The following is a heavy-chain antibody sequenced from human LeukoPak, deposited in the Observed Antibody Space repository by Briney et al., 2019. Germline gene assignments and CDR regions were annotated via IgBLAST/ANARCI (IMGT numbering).Heavy chain of an antibody. J-gene: IGHJ4*02. V-gene: IGHV3-23*01. Sequence: GGSLRLSCAASGFTFGNYAMSWVRQAPGKGLEWVSAIVGSGGSTYYADSVKGRFTISRDNPKNTLYLQMNSLRAEDTAVYYCAKWGDYDILTGYYDSDYWGQGTLVTVSS. CDR2: IVGSGGST. CDR3: AKWGDYDILTGYYDSDY. D-gene: IGHD3-9*01. CDR1: GFTFGNYA.